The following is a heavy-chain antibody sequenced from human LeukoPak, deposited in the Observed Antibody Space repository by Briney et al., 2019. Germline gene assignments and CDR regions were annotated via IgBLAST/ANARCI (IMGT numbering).Heavy chain of an antibody. CDR2: ISYDGSNK. J-gene: IGHJ6*03. V-gene: IGHV3-30*04. Sequence: GGSLRLSCAASGFTFSFYTMHWVRQAPGKGLEWVAAISYDGSNKYYAGSVKGRFTISRDNSKNTLYLQMNSLRAEDTAVYYCARDRSLMGSGFMDVWGKGTTVTISS. D-gene: IGHD3-22*01. CDR3: ARDRSLMGSGFMDV. CDR1: GFTFSFYT.